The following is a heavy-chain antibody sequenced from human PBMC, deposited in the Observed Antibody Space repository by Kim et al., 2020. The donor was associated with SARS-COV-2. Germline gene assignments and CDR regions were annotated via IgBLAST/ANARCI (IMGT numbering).Heavy chain of an antibody. J-gene: IGHJ6*02. V-gene: IGHV4-59*01. CDR1: GGSISSYY. CDR2: IYYSGST. D-gene: IGHD6-6*01. CDR3: ARGMAAPYYYGMDV. Sequence: SETLSLTCTVSGGSISSYYWSWIRQPPGKGLEWIGYIYYSGSTNYNPSLKSRVTISVDTSKNQFSLKLSSVTAADTAVYYCARGMAAPYYYGMDVWGQGTTVTVSS.